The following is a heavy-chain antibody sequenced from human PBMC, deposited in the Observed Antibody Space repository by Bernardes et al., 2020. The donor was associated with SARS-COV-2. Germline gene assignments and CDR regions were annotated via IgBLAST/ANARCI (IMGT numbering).Heavy chain of an antibody. Sequence: ASVKVSCKASGYTLSDYYMHWVRQAPGQGLEWMGWINPHSGGTNYAQKFQGRVTVTRDTSISTAYIELSRLTSDDTAVYYCARDLDRLYSGSRTDAFDIWGQGTMVTVSS. V-gene: IGHV1-2*02. D-gene: IGHD1-26*01. J-gene: IGHJ3*02. CDR3: ARDLDRLYSGSRTDAFDI. CDR2: INPHSGGT. CDR1: GYTLSDYY.